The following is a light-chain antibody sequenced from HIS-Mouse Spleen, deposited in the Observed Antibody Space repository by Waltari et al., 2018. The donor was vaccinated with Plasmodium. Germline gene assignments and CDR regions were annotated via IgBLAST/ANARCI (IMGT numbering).Light chain of an antibody. CDR2: GAS. Sequence: EIVLTQSPGTLSLSPGERATLSCRASQSVSSSYLAWYQQKPGQAPRLLIYGASSRATGNPDRFSGSGSGTDFTLTISRLEPEDFAVYYCQQYGSSGTFGQGTKVEIK. V-gene: IGKV3-20*01. J-gene: IGKJ1*01. CDR1: QSVSSSY. CDR3: QQYGSSGT.